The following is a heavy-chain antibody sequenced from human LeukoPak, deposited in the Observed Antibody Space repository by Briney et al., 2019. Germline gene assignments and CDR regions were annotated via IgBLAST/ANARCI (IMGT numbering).Heavy chain of an antibody. D-gene: IGHD4-17*01. V-gene: IGHV4-59*01. CDR2: IYYSGST. CDR1: GGSISSYY. J-gene: IGHJ6*02. CDR3: ARYGDYTNYYYCGMDV. Sequence: SETLSLTCTVSGGSISSYYWSWIRQPPGKGLEWIGYIYYSGSTNYNPSLKSRVTISVDTSKNQFSLKLSSVTAADTAVYYCARYGDYTNYYYCGMDVWGQGTTVTVSS.